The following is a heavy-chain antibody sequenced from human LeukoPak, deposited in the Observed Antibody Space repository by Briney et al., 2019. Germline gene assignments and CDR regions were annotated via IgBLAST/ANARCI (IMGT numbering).Heavy chain of an antibody. CDR3: ARDDVFGIGMGLDY. D-gene: IGHD3-16*01. Sequence: SETLSLTCAVYGGSFSGYYWSWIRQPPGKGLEWIGEINHSGSTNYNPSLKSRVTISVDTSKNQFSLKLSSMTAADTAVYYCARDDVFGIGMGLDYWGQGTLVTVSS. CDR1: GGSFSGYY. J-gene: IGHJ4*02. CDR2: INHSGST. V-gene: IGHV4-34*01.